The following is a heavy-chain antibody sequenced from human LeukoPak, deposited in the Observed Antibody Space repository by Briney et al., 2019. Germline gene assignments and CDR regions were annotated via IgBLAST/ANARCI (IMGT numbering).Heavy chain of an antibody. CDR2: IYTSGST. D-gene: IGHD2-15*01. J-gene: IGHJ4*02. CDR1: GVSINSGSYY. Sequence: SETLSLTCTVSGVSINSGSYYWTWIRQPAGKGLEWIGRIYTSGSTNYSPALKSRVTISLDTSKNQFSLKLFSVTAADTAVYYCARDAPPPYCSVGTCYFDYWGQGSLVTVSS. CDR3: ARDAPPPYCSVGTCYFDY. V-gene: IGHV4-61*02.